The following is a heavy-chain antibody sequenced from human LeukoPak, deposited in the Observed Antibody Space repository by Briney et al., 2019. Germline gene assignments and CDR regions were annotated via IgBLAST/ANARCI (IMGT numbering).Heavy chain of an antibody. CDR3: AKDLVLGPFDY. J-gene: IGHJ4*02. CDR2: ISGSGGST. CDR1: GFTFTSFA. V-gene: IGHV3-23*01. D-gene: IGHD6-6*01. Sequence: GGSLRLSCAASGFTFTSFAMSWVRQAPGKGLQWVSSISGSGGSTYYAVSVKGRFTISRDNSKNTLYLQMNSLRAGDTAVYFCAKDLVLGPFDYWGQGTLVTVSS.